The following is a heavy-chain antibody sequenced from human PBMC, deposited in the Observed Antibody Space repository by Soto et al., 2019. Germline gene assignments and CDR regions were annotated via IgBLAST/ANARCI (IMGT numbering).Heavy chain of an antibody. Sequence: ASVKVSCKASGYTFTGYFIHWVRQAPGQGLEWMGWINANSGGTNYGQKFQGRVTMTRDTSISTAYMELSRLTSDDTALYFCARGPDFYDTSLCDRGIDHWGQGHLVTVSS. D-gene: IGHD3-22*01. CDR3: ARGPDFYDTSLCDRGIDH. J-gene: IGHJ4*02. V-gene: IGHV1-2*02. CDR2: INANSGGT. CDR1: GYTFTGYF.